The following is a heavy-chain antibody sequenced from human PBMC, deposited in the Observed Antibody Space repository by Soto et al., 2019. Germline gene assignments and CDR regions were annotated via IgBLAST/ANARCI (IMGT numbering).Heavy chain of an antibody. V-gene: IGHV3-9*01. CDR1: GFTFGDYA. Sequence: EVHLVESGGGLVQPGRSLRLSCAASGFTFGDYAMHWVRQIPGKGLEWVSCISWNSDSIAYADSVKGRFTISRDNAKNSLDLQMNSLRAEDTALYYCTKEIGSSYFTYYFDSWGQGTLVTVSS. CDR2: ISWNSDSI. D-gene: IGHD6-13*01. J-gene: IGHJ4*02. CDR3: TKEIGSSYFTYYFDS.